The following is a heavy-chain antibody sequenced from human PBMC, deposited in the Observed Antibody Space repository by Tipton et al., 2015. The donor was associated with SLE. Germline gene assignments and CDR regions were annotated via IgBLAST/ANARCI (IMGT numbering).Heavy chain of an antibody. CDR1: GDSISSHY. CDR3: ARHHPPDYGEALQH. J-gene: IGHJ1*01. Sequence: TLSLTCTVSGDSISSHYWTWIRQPPGKGLEWIGSIRYSVSTNYNPSLRSRVTISLDTSRNQFSLKLSSVTAADTAVYYCARHHPPDYGEALQHWGQGTLVTVSS. V-gene: IGHV4-59*08. CDR2: IRYSVST. D-gene: IGHD4-17*01.